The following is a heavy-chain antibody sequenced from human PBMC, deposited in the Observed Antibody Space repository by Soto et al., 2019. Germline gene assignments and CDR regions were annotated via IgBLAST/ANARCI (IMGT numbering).Heavy chain of an antibody. CDR2: IYYSGST. V-gene: IGHV4-39*01. CDR1: GGSISSSSYY. CDR3: ARLYGDYRYYYYGMDV. Sequence: SETLSLTCTVSGGSISSSSYYWGWIRQPPGKGLEWIGSIYYSGSTYYNPSLKSRVTISVDTSKNQFSLKLSSVTAADTAVYYCARLYGDYRYYYYGMDVWGQGTTVTVSS. D-gene: IGHD4-17*01. J-gene: IGHJ6*02.